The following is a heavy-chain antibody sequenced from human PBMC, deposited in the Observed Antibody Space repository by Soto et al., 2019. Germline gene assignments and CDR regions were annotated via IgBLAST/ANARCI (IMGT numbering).Heavy chain of an antibody. CDR1: GGTFSSYA. V-gene: IGHV1-69*01. CDR3: ARSARDSSSLLHNWFDP. J-gene: IGHJ5*02. CDR2: IIPIFGTA. Sequence: QVQLVQSGAEVKKPGSSVKVSCKASGGTFSSYAISWVRQAPGQGLEWMGGIIPIFGTANYAQKFQGRVTITEDESTSTAYMDLSSLRAEDTAVYYCARSARDSSSLLHNWFDPWGQGTLVTVSS. D-gene: IGHD6-6*01.